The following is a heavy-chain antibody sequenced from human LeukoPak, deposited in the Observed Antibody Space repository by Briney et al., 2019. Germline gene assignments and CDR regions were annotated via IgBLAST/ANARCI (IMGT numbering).Heavy chain of an antibody. CDR3: ARRNDILTGWGGLDY. CDR2: IYNSGST. CDR1: GDSVSSYY. V-gene: IGHV4-59*02. D-gene: IGHD3-9*01. J-gene: IGHJ4*02. Sequence: SETLSLTCTVSGDSVSSYYRSWIRQPPGKGLEWIGYIYNSGSTFYNPSLKSRVTISADTSKNQFSLKLSSVTAADTAVYYCARRNDILTGWGGLDYWGQGTLVTVSS.